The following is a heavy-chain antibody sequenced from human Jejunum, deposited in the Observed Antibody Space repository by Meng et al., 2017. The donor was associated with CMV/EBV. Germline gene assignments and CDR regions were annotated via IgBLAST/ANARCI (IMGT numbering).Heavy chain of an antibody. CDR2: IYYSGST. CDR1: GRSISSYY. Sequence: SGRSISSYYWSWIRQPPGKGLEWIGYIYYSGSTNYNPSLKSRVTISVDTSKNQSSLKLSSVTAADTAVYYCARTLLWFGASYYFDYWGQGTLVTVSS. D-gene: IGHD3-10*01. V-gene: IGHV4-59*01. CDR3: ARTLLWFGASYYFDY. J-gene: IGHJ4*02.